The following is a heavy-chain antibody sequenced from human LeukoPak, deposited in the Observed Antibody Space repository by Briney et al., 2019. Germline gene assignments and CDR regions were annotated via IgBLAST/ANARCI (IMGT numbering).Heavy chain of an antibody. J-gene: IGHJ6*02. V-gene: IGHV1-18*01. CDR3: ASVDTAMDYYYGMDV. CDR1: GYTFTSYG. CDR2: ISAYNGNT. D-gene: IGHD5-18*01. Sequence: GASVKVSCRASGYTFTSYGISWVRQAPGQGLEWMGWISAYNGNTNYAQKLQGRVTMTTDTSTSTAYMELRSLRSGDTAVYYCASVDTAMDYYYGMDVWGQGTTVTVSS.